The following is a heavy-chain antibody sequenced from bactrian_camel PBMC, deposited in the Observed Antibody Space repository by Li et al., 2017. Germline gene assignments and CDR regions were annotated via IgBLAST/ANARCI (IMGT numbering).Heavy chain of an antibody. CDR1: GFTFSNYY. V-gene: IGHV3S1*01. CDR3: AKDSTDGNWASTY. CDR2: IDSSGSA. Sequence: QVQLVESGGGLVQPGNSLTLSCAASGFTFSNYYMMWVRQAPGKEREGVAAIDSSGSATYTDPVKGRFTISLDNSKNTLYLDLNSLKTEDTALYYCAKDSTDGNWASTYWGQGTQVTVS. J-gene: IGHJ4*01. D-gene: IGHD8*01.